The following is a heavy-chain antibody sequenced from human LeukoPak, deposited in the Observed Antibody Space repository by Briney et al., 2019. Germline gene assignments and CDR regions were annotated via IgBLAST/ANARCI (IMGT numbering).Heavy chain of an antibody. V-gene: IGHV3-66*01. CDR2: IYTGGST. CDR3: ARDKGDDYLDY. Sequence: GGSLRLSCAASGFSFSTDYVHWVRQAPGKGLEWVSVIYTGGSTYYAPSVRGRLSISRDNSKNTIYLQMNSLRAEDTAVYYCARDKGDDYLDYWGQGTLVTVSS. J-gene: IGHJ4*02. CDR1: GFSFSTDY.